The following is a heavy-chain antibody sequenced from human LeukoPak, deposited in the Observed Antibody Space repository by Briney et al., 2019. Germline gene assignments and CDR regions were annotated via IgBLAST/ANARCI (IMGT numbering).Heavy chain of an antibody. D-gene: IGHD3-22*01. CDR1: GFTFSSYG. CDR3: AKVEYYDSSGYLDY. Sequence: GGSLRLSCAASGFTFSSYGMHWVRQAPGMGLEWVAAISTDGINKYYADSVKGRFTISRDNSKNTLYLQMNSLRAEDMAVYHCAKVEYYDSSGYLDYWGQGTLVTVPS. V-gene: IGHV3-30*18. CDR2: ISTDGINK. J-gene: IGHJ4*02.